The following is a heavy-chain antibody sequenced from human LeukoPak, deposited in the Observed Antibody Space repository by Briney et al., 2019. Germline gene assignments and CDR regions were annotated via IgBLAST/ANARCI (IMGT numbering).Heavy chain of an antibody. V-gene: IGHV3-30*02. CDR3: AKSAVGATLGDY. J-gene: IGHJ4*02. Sequence: GGSLRLSCAASGFTFSSYGMHWVRQAPGKGLEWVAFIRYDGSNKYYADSMNGRFTISRDNSRDTLYLQMISLRAEDTAVYYCAKSAVGATLGDYWGQGTPVTVSS. CDR2: IRYDGSNK. CDR1: GFTFSSYG. D-gene: IGHD1-26*01.